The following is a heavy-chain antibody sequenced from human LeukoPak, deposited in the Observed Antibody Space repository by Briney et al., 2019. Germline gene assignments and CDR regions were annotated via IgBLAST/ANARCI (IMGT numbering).Heavy chain of an antibody. D-gene: IGHD4-17*01. CDR3: ARGKLYGDSLGY. J-gene: IGHJ4*02. V-gene: IGHV3-53*01. CDR1: GFTFSSYA. CDR2: IYSGGST. Sequence: GGSLRLSCAASGFTFSSYAMSWVRQAPGKGLEWVSVIYSGGSTYYADSVKGRFTISRDNSKNTLYLQMNSLRAEDTAVYYCARGKLYGDSLGYWGQGTLVTVSS.